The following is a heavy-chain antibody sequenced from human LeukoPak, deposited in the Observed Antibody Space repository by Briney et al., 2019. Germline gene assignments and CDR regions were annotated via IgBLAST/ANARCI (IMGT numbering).Heavy chain of an antibody. J-gene: IGHJ4*02. CDR1: GFTFSSYG. Sequence: GGSLRLSCAASGFTFSSYGMHWVRQAPGKGLEWVAFIRYDGSNKYYADSVKGRFTISRDNSKNTLYLQMNSLRAEDTAVYYCAKDQNYYDSSGLFDYWGQGTLVTVSS. CDR2: IRYDGSNK. V-gene: IGHV3-30*02. CDR3: AKDQNYYDSSGLFDY. D-gene: IGHD3-22*01.